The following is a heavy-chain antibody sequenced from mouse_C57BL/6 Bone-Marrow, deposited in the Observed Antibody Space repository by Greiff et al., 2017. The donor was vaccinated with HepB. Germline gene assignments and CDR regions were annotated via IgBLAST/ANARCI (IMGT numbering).Heavy chain of an antibody. Sequence: VKLQESGAELVKPGASVKISCKASGYAFSSYWMNWVKQRPGKGLEWIGQIYPGDGDTNYNGKFKGKATLTADKSSSTAYMQLSSLTSEDSAVYFCARRVYYGSSYGFAYWGQGTLVTVSA. J-gene: IGHJ3*01. CDR3: ARRVYYGSSYGFAY. V-gene: IGHV1-80*01. CDR2: IYPGDGDT. D-gene: IGHD1-1*01. CDR1: GYAFSSYW.